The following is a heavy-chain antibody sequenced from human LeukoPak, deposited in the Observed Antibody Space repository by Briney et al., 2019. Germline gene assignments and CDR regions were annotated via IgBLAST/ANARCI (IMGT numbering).Heavy chain of an antibody. J-gene: IGHJ3*02. Sequence: SETLSLTCTVSGGSISSYYWSWIRQTPGKGLEWIGYIYYSGSTNYNPSLKSRVTISVDTSKNQFSLKLSSVTAADTAVYYCARVYCSGGSCGAFDIWGQGTMVTVSS. CDR2: IYYSGST. CDR3: ARVYCSGGSCGAFDI. D-gene: IGHD2-15*01. CDR1: GGSISSYY. V-gene: IGHV4-59*01.